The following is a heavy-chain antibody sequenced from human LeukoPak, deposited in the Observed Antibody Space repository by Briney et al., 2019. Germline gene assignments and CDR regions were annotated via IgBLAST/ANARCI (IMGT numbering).Heavy chain of an antibody. CDR2: IYSGSST. V-gene: IGHV3-53*01. D-gene: IGHD1-7*01. CDR1: GFTVSSNY. J-gene: IGHJ4*02. Sequence: GGSLRLSCAASGFTVSSNYMSWVRQAPGKGLEWVSVIYSGSSTYYADSVKGRFTISRDNSKNTLYLQMNSLRAEDTAVYYCARAPTGTTWHYFDYWGQGTLVTVSS. CDR3: ARAPTGTTWHYFDY.